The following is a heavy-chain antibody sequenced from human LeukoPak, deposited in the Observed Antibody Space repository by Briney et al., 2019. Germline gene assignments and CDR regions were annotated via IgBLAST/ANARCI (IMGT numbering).Heavy chain of an antibody. CDR3: ARDVSEGFGERVIDAVYI. J-gene: IGHJ3*02. CDR2: ICGHCGNT. V-gene: IGHV1-18*01. Sequence: ASVKVSRKASGYTFLHYNIAWVRQAPGRGRAGMGWICGHCGNTYYAQKIQGRVAMTTDRSPTTAYVELRGLRSDDTAVYFCARDVSEGFGERVIDAVYIWGQGTVFSVSS. CDR1: GYTFLHYN. D-gene: IGHD3-10*01.